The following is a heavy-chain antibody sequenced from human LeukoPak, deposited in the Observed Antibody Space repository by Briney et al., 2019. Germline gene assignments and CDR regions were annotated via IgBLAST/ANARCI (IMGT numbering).Heavy chain of an antibody. CDR3: ARGDYYDSSGYPI. V-gene: IGHV4-38-2*02. Sequence: SETLSLTCTVSGYSISSGYYWGWIRQPPGKGLEWIGSIYHSGSTYYNPSLKSRVTISVDTSKNQFSLKLSSVTAADTAVYYCARGDYYDSSGYPIWGQGTLVTVSS. J-gene: IGHJ4*02. CDR2: IYHSGST. CDR1: GYSISSGYY. D-gene: IGHD3-22*01.